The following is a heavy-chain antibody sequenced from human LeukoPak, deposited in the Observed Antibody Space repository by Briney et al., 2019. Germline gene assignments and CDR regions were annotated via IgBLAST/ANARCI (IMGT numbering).Heavy chain of an antibody. CDR1: GFTFSSYS. J-gene: IGHJ4*02. CDR3: ANVYRVGAIPVDY. Sequence: PGGSLRLSCAASGFTFSSYSMNWVRQAPGKGLEWVSAISGSGGSTYYADSVKGRFTISRDNSKNTLYLQMNSLRAEDTAVYYCANVYRVGAIPVDYWGQGTLVTVSS. CDR2: ISGSGGST. V-gene: IGHV3-23*01. D-gene: IGHD1-26*01.